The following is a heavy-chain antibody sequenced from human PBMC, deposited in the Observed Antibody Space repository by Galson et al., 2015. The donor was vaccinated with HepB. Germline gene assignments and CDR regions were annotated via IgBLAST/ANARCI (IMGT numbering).Heavy chain of an antibody. CDR2: INSAGSST. CDR3: ARGRSARPSGDDWGYYYYYGMDV. CDR1: GFTFSSHW. Sequence: SLRLSCAASGFTFSSHWMHWVRQAPGKGLVWVSRINSAGSSTNYADSVKGRFTISRDNAKNTLYLQMNSLRAEDTAVYYCARGRSARPSGDDWGYYYYYGMDVWGQGTTVTVSS. J-gene: IGHJ6*02. D-gene: IGHD5-12*01. V-gene: IGHV3-74*01.